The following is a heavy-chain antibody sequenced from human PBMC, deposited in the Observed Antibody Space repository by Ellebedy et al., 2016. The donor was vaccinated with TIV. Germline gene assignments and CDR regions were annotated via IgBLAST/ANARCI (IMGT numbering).Heavy chain of an antibody. CDR3: AHDYGDL. V-gene: IGHV1-69*13. D-gene: IGHD4-17*01. CDR2: TIPIFDTP. Sequence: ASVKVSXXASGGSFSSFAISWVRQAPGQGLEWMGGTIPIFDTPHYAQSFQGRLTITADESTSTAYMELNSLTSDDTAIYYCAHDYGDLWGRGTLITVSS. CDR1: GGSFSSFA. J-gene: IGHJ2*01.